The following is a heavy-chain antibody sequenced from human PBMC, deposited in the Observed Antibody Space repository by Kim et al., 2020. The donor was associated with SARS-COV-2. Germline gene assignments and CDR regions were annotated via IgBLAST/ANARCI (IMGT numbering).Heavy chain of an antibody. CDR2: ISYDGSNK. D-gene: IGHD2-21*02. J-gene: IGHJ4*02. Sequence: GGSLRLSCAASGFTFSSYAMHWVRQAPGKGLEWVAVISYDGSNKYYADSVKGRFTISRDNSKNTLYLQMNSLRAEDTAVYYCARGGVVVVTATTYWGQGTLVTVSS. CDR1: GFTFSSYA. CDR3: ARGGVVVVTATTY. V-gene: IGHV3-30*04.